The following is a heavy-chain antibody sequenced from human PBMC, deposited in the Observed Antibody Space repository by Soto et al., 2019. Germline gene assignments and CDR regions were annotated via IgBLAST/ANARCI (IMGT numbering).Heavy chain of an antibody. Sequence: QVQLVQSGAEVKKPGASVKVCCKASGYTFTSYGISWVRQAPGQGLEWMGWISAYNGNTNYAQKLQGRVTMTTDTSTSTAYRGLRSLSSDDTAVYYGARVGTRVTRQSMDVWGQGTTVTVSS. CDR2: ISAYNGNT. CDR1: GYTFTSYG. J-gene: IGHJ6*02. CDR3: ARVGTRVTRQSMDV. V-gene: IGHV1-18*01. D-gene: IGHD4-17*01.